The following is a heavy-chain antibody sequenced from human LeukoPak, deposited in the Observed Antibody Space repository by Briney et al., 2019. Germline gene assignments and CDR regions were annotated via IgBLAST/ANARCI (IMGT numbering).Heavy chain of an antibody. CDR1: GFTFRTYG. D-gene: IGHD6-6*01. J-gene: IGHJ3*02. CDR3: ARAASIAALRGALDI. Sequence: GGSLRLTCAASGFTFRTYGMHWVRQAPGKGLEWVAFIRYDGSNKYCTDSVKGRFTISRDNSKNTLYLQMNSLRAEDTAVYYCARAASIAALRGALDIWGQGTMVTVSS. CDR2: IRYDGSNK. V-gene: IGHV3-30*02.